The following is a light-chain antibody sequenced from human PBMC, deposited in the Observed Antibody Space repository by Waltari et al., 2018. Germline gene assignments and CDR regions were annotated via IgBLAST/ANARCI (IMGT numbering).Light chain of an antibody. CDR3: SSYAGGSSLM. Sequence: QSALTQPPSASGCPGPSITPSFTGIIPDASGYDPLSWYQHHPGKAPKLFIYEVTKRPSGVPDRFSGSKSDNTASLAVSGLQAEDEADYYCSSYAGGSSLMFGGGTKLTVL. J-gene: IGLJ3*02. CDR2: EVT. CDR1: IPDASGYDP. V-gene: IGLV2-8*01.